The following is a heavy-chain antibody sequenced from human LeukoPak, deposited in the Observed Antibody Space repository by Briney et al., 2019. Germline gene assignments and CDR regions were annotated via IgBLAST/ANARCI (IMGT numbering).Heavy chain of an antibody. J-gene: IGHJ6*03. D-gene: IGHD1-7*01. CDR2: ISYDGSNK. CDR3: AKEITGTTYVYYMDV. Sequence: GGSLRLSCAASGFTFSSYAMHWVRQAPGKGLEWVAVISYDGSNKYYADSVKGRFTISRDNSKNTLYLQMNSLRAEDTAVYYCAKEITGTTYVYYMDVWGKGTTVTVSS. V-gene: IGHV3-30-3*01. CDR1: GFTFSSYA.